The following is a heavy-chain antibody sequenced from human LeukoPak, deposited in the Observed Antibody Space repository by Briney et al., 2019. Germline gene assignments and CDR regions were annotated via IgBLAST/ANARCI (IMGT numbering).Heavy chain of an antibody. Sequence: ASVKVSCKTSGYSFTYYYMHWVRQAPGQGLEWMGWINPNSGGTSSAQKFQGRVTMTRDTSISTVYMEVSWLTSDDTAIYYRARADRLHGGPYLIGPGGQGTLVTVSS. D-gene: IGHD2-21*01. CDR1: GYSFTYYY. J-gene: IGHJ4*02. V-gene: IGHV1-2*02. CDR2: INPNSGGT. CDR3: ARADRLHGGPYLIGP.